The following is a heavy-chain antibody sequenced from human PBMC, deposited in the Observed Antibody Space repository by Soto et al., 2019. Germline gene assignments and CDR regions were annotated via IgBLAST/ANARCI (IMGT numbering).Heavy chain of an antibody. CDR3: ARHADLQTMARNFDF. CDR1: GGSIISSDYY. Sequence: QLLLQESGPGLVKPSETLSLTCTVSGGSIISSDYYWGWIRQPPGKGLEWIGTISYTGRTYYNPSLKSRVTIAVYTSKNQSSLKLSSVPAADTAVYYCARHADLQTMARNFDFWDQGTLVTVSS. CDR2: ISYTGRT. V-gene: IGHV4-39*01. J-gene: IGHJ4*02. D-gene: IGHD5-12*01.